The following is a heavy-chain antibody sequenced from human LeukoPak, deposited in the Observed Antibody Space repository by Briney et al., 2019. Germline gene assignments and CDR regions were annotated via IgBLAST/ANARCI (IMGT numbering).Heavy chain of an antibody. D-gene: IGHD5-18*01. CDR3: ARDFVDTVMVVDY. V-gene: IGHV1-18*01. CDR2: ISAYNCNT. J-gene: IGHJ4*02. CDR1: GYTFTSYG. Sequence: ASVKVSCKASGYTFTSYGISWVRQAAGQGLEWMGWISAYNCNTNYAQKFQDRVTMTTDTPTSTAYMELRSLRSDDTAVYYCARDFVDTVMVVDYWGQGTLVTVSS.